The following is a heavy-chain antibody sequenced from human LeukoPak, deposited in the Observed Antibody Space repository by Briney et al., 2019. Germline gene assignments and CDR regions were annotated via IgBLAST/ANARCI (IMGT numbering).Heavy chain of an antibody. Sequence: GGSLRLSCAASGFTFSSYSMNWVRQAPGKGLEWVSYISSSSSTIYYADSVKGRFTISRDNAKNSLYLQMNSLRAEDTAVYYCAREPWLHGYWGQGTLVTVSS. D-gene: IGHD5-12*01. CDR2: ISSSSSTI. V-gene: IGHV3-48*04. CDR3: AREPWLHGY. CDR1: GFTFSSYS. J-gene: IGHJ4*02.